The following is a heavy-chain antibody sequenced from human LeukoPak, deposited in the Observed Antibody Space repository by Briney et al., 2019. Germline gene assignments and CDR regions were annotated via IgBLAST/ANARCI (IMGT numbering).Heavy chain of an antibody. D-gene: IGHD6-19*01. CDR2: ISSRGDNT. Sequence: GVSLRRSCAASGFTFSSFSMSLVRQAPGRGMEWVSSISSRGDNTYDADSVKGRFTISRDNSKNSLYLQMDSLRAEDTAVYYCAKGPRPDLSVAHTVENWGQGTLVTVSS. V-gene: IGHV3-23*01. J-gene: IGHJ4*02. CDR3: AKGPRPDLSVAHTVEN. CDR1: GFTFSSFS.